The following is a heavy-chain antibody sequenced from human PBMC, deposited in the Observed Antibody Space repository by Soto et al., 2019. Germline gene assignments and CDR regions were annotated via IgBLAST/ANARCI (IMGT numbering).Heavy chain of an antibody. D-gene: IGHD4-17*01. CDR2: ISSDGTYK. V-gene: IGHV3-30-3*01. CDR1: EFTFGSYP. J-gene: IGHJ4*02. CDR3: ARVHDYGDNPHY. Sequence: QVQLVESGGGVVQPGRSLRLSCAASEFTFGSYPMHWVRQAPGKGLEWVAVISSDGTYKYYADSVTGRFTISRDNSKDTLYLQMNSLRAEDTAVYYCARVHDYGDNPHYWGQGTLVTVSS.